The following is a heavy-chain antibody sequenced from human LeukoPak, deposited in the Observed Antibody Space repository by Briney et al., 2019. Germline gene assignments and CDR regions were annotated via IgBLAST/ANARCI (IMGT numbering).Heavy chain of an antibody. J-gene: IGHJ3*02. D-gene: IGHD3-9*01. CDR3: ARSIYYDILTGYYNAFDI. CDR1: GYTFTSYD. Sequence: GASVKVSCKASGYTFTSYDIDWVRQATGQGLEWMGWMNPNSGNTGYAQKFQGRVTMTRNTSISTAYMELSSLRSEDTAVYYCARSIYYDILTGYYNAFDIWGQGTMVTVSS. CDR2: MNPNSGNT. V-gene: IGHV1-8*01.